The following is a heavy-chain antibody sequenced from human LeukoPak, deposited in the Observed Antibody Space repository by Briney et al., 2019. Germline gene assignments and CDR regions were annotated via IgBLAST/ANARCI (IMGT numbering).Heavy chain of an antibody. V-gene: IGHV3-48*04. J-gene: IGHJ4*02. CDR3: ARDRLVRGDEYFDY. D-gene: IGHD3-10*01. Sequence: GGSLRLSCAASGFTFSSYSMNWVRQAPGKGLEWVSYISSSSSTIYYADSVKGRFTISRDNAKNSLYLQMNSLRAEDTAVYYCARDRLVRGDEYFDYWGQGTLATVSS. CDR1: GFTFSSYS. CDR2: ISSSSSTI.